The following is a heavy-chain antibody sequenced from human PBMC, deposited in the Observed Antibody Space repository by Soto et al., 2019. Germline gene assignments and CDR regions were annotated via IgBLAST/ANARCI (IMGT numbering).Heavy chain of an antibody. V-gene: IGHV4-59*01. CDR3: AQKAVAGTSWFDP. CDR1: GGSFSSYY. J-gene: IGHJ5*02. Sequence: SETLSLTCAVYGGSFSSYYWSWIRQPPGKGLEWIGYIYYSGSTNYNPSPKSRVTISVDTSKNQFSLKLSSVTAADTAVYYCAQKAVAGTSWFDPWGQGTLVTVSS. D-gene: IGHD6-19*01. CDR2: IYYSGST.